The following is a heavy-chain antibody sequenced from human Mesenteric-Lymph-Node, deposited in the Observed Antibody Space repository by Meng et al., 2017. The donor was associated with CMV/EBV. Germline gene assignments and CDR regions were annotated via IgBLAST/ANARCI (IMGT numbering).Heavy chain of an antibody. J-gene: IGHJ4*02. CDR2: ISAYNGKT. D-gene: IGHD3-3*01. CDR3: ASTASDDFWSGYYLHY. CDR1: YTFNSYG. V-gene: IGHV1-18*01. Sequence: YTFNSYGISWVRQAPGQGLEWMGWISAYNGKTKYSHKFQGRVTMTRDTSTSTLYMELRSLRSDDTAVYYCASTASDDFWSGYYLHYWGQGTLVTVSS.